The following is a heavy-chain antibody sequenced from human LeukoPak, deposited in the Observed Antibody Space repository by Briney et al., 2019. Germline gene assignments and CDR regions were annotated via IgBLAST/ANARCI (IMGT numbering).Heavy chain of an antibody. V-gene: IGHV3-7*01. D-gene: IGHD6-19*01. CDR3: AKDLGYSSGAGLGY. J-gene: IGHJ4*02. CDR1: GFTFSSYW. Sequence: GGSLRLSCAASGFTFSSYWMSWVRQAPGKGLEWVANIKQDGSEKYYVDSVKGRFTISRDNSKNTLYLQMNSLRAEDTAVYYCAKDLGYSSGAGLGYWGQGTLVTVSS. CDR2: IKQDGSEK.